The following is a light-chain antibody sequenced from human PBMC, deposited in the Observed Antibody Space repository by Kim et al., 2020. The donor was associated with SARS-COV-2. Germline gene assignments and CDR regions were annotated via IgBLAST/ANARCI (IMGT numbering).Light chain of an antibody. CDR1: SSDAGDYNC. J-gene: IGLJ2*01. CDR2: DVT. Sequence: SIHISCTGTSSDAGDYNCVCWYQQYPGKAPNLMIDDVTKRPSGVSNRFSGSKSGNTASLTISGLQAEDEADYYCSSYTSSSTLVFGGGTQLTVL. V-gene: IGLV2-14*04. CDR3: SSYTSSSTLV.